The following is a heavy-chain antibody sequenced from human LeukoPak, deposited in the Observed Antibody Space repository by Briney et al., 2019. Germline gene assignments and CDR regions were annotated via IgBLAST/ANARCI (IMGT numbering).Heavy chain of an antibody. V-gene: IGHV3-53*05. CDR1: GFTVSSNF. D-gene: IGHD4-23*01. CDR2: IYSGGST. J-gene: IGHJ6*03. CDR3: ARPVVPDPNYYYYMDV. Sequence: PGGSLRLSCAPSGFTVSSNFMSWVRQAPGKGLEWVSVIYSGGSTYYAESVKGRFTISRDNSKNTLYLQMNSLRAEDTAVYYCARPVVPDPNYYYYMDVGRKGTAVTVSS.